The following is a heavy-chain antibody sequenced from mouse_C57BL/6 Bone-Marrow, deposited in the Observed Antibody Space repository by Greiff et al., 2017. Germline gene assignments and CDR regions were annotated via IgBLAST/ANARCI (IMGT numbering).Heavy chain of an antibody. D-gene: IGHD1-1*01. Sequence: VHLVESGAELVRPGASVKLSCKASGYTFTDYYINWVKQRPGQGLEWIARIYPGSGNTYYNEKFKGKATLTAEKSSSTAYMQLSSLTSEDSAVYVCAIYYYGSTFAYWGQGTLVTVSA. J-gene: IGHJ3*01. CDR1: GYTFTDYY. CDR2: IYPGSGNT. CDR3: AIYYYGSTFAY. V-gene: IGHV1-76*01.